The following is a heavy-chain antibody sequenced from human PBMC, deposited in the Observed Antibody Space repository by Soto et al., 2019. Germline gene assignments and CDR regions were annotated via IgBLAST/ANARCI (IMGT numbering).Heavy chain of an antibody. CDR2: IKSKRDGGTT. D-gene: IGHD1-1*01. CDR3: VEGWNDF. V-gene: IGHV3-15*01. J-gene: IGHJ4*02. CDR1: GFMFSSAW. Sequence: HLVESGGDLVKPGGSLRLSCAASGFMFSSAWMSWVRQAPGKGLEGVGRIKSKRDGGTTDYAPPVKGRFVISRDDSKNTRYLQMNSLKTDDTAVYYCVEGWNDFWGQGTLVAVSS.